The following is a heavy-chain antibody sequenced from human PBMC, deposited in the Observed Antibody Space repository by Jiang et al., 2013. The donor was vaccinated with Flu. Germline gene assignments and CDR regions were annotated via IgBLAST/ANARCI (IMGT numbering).Heavy chain of an antibody. V-gene: IGHV3-30-3*01. CDR1: GFTFRNYA. D-gene: IGHD4-17*01. CDR3: ARDYGVGRTTNWYFDY. Sequence: GRSLRLSCAASGFTFRNYAMHWVRQAPGKGLEWVAVISYDGSKKYYADSVKGRFTISRDNAKNSLYLQMNSLRAEDTAVYYCARDYGVGRTTNWYFDYWGQGTLVSVYS. J-gene: IGHJ4*02. CDR2: ISYDGSKK.